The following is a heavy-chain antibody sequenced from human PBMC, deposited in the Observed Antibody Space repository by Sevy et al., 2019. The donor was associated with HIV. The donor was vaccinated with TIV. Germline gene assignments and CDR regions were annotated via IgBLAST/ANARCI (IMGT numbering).Heavy chain of an antibody. Sequence: GGSLILSCAVSGFTFSSHDMTWVRQAPGKGLEWVSVISGSGGGTNYADSVKGRFTISRDNSKNTLYLQMNTLRDEDTAVYYCAKLILVVVAPGSRFDFWGQGALVTVSS. CDR2: ISGSGGGT. J-gene: IGHJ4*02. CDR1: GFTFSSHD. V-gene: IGHV3-23*01. CDR3: AKLILVVVAPGSRFDF. D-gene: IGHD2-15*01.